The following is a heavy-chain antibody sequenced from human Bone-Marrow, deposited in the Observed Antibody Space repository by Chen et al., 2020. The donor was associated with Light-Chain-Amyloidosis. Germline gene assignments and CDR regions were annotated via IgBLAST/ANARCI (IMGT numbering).Heavy chain of an antibody. CDR2: SEHEYDKS. J-gene: IGHJ3*02. Sequence: QVQLVQSGAEVKRPGASVKVSCKVSGDTLTELSVHWVRQPPGKGLEWVGGSEHEYDKSLYSQKFQGRVSMTGDTSTDTAYMELSSLTSDDTAVYFCATRWDAFDIWGQGTLVTVSS. V-gene: IGHV1-24*01. D-gene: IGHD6-13*01. CDR3: ATRWDAFDI. CDR1: GDTLTELS.